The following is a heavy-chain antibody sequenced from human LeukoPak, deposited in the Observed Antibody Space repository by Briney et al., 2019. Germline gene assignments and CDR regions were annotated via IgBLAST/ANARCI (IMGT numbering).Heavy chain of an antibody. D-gene: IGHD3-10*01. V-gene: IGHV3-23*01. CDR2: ISGSGGST. Sequence: PGGSLRLSCAASGFTFSSYAMSWVRQAPGKGLEWVSAISGSGGSTYYADSVKGRFTISRDNSKYTLYLQMNSLRAEDTAVYYCAKTFGELFRNTFDYWGQGTLVTVSS. CDR1: GFTFSSYA. J-gene: IGHJ4*02. CDR3: AKTFGELFRNTFDY.